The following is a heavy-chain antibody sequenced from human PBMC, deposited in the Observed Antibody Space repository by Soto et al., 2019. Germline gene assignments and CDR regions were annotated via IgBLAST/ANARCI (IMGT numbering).Heavy chain of an antibody. D-gene: IGHD2-8*01. CDR2: IYSGGST. Sequence: GGSLRLSCAASGFTVSSYYMSWVRQAPGKGLEWVSVIYSGGSTYYADSVKGRFTISRHNSKNTLYLQMNSLRAEDTAVYYCARDAVAGYCTNGVCSDYYYYYMDVWGKGTTVTVSS. J-gene: IGHJ6*03. V-gene: IGHV3-53*04. CDR1: GFTVSSYY. CDR3: ARDAVAGYCTNGVCSDYYYYYMDV.